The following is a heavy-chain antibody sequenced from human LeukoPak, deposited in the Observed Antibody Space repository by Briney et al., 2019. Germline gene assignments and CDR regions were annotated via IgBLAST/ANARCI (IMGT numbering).Heavy chain of an antibody. CDR2: ISSYNGKT. D-gene: IGHD3-3*01. V-gene: IGHV1-18*01. CDR3: ARGGADFWRGGDAFPLDI. CDR1: GYTFTDYG. J-gene: IGHJ3*02. Sequence: GASVKVSCKASGYTFTDYGINWVRQAPGQELEWMGWISSYNGKTNYAENFQGRLTMTTDTSTRTAYMELRSLRSDDTALYYCARGGADFWRGGDAFPLDIWGQGTMVTVSS.